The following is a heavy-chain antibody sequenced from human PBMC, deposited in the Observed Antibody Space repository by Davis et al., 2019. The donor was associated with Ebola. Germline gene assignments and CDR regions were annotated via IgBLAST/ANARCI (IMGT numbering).Heavy chain of an antibody. Sequence: PGGSLRLSCAASGFTFSSYSMNWVRQAPGKGLEWVSSISSSSSYIYYADSVKGRFTISRDNAKNTLYLQMNSLRAEDTAVYYCARDGYNLDWFDPWGQGTLVTVSS. J-gene: IGHJ5*02. CDR1: GFTFSSYS. CDR2: ISSSSSYI. CDR3: ARDGYNLDWFDP. V-gene: IGHV3-21*01. D-gene: IGHD5-24*01.